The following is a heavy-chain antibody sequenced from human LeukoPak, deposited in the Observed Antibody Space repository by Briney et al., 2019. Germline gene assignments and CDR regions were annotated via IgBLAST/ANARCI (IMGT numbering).Heavy chain of an antibody. CDR1: GYSISSGYY. CDR3: ASGGVDTAMVFTYYYYYMDV. CDR2: IYYSGST. Sequence: PSETLSLTCTVSGYSISSGYYWGWIRQPPGKGLEWIGSIYYSGSTYYNPSLKSRVTISVDTSKNQFSLKLSSVTAADTAVYYCASGGVDTAMVFTYYYYYMDVWGKGTTVTVSS. V-gene: IGHV4-38-2*02. J-gene: IGHJ6*03. D-gene: IGHD5-18*01.